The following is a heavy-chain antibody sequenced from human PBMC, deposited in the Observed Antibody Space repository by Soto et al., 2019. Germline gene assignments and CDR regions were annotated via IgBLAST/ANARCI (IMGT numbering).Heavy chain of an antibody. Sequence: ASETLSLTCAVYGGSFSGYYWSWIRQPPGKGLEWIGEINHSGSTNYNPSLKSRVTISVDTSKNQFSLKLSSVTAADTAVYYCARVMSIAAAGKFVFDYWGQGTLVTVSS. D-gene: IGHD6-13*01. CDR3: ARVMSIAAAGKFVFDY. CDR1: GGSFSGYY. CDR2: INHSGST. J-gene: IGHJ4*02. V-gene: IGHV4-34*01.